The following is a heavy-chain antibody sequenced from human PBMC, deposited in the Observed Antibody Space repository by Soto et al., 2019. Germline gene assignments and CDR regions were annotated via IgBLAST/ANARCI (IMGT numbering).Heavy chain of an antibody. J-gene: IGHJ6*03. V-gene: IGHV1-18*01. CDR2: ISAYNGNT. D-gene: IGHD6-13*01. Sequence: ASVKVSCKASGYTFTSYGISWVRQAPGQGLEWMGWISAYNGNTNYAQKLQGRVTMTTDTSTSTAYMELRSLRSDDTAVYYCARMPPSARATAGTSTPYYYYYMDVWGKGTTVTVSS. CDR1: GYTFTSYG. CDR3: ARMPPSARATAGTSTPYYYYYMDV.